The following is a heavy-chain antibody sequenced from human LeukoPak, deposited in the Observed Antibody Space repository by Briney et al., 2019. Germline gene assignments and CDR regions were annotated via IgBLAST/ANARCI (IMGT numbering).Heavy chain of an antibody. CDR3: AKGLSVGLWYYYYMDV. CDR1: GFTFSSYA. Sequence: PGRSLRLSCAASGFTFSSYAMHWVRQAPGKGLEWVAFIRYDGSNKYYADSVKGRFTISRDNSKNTLYLQMNSLRAEDTAVYYCAKGLSVGLWYYYYMDVWGKGTTVTVSS. J-gene: IGHJ6*03. D-gene: IGHD3/OR15-3a*01. CDR2: IRYDGSNK. V-gene: IGHV3-30*02.